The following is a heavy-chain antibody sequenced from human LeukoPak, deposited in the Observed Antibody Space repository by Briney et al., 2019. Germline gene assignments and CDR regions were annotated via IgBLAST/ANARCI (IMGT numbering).Heavy chain of an antibody. CDR1: GGSISSYC. CDR3: ARSGGRWNWFDP. V-gene: IGHV4-59*01. D-gene: IGHD2-15*01. CDR2: IYYSGST. J-gene: IGHJ5*02. Sequence: PSETLSLTCTVSGGSISSYCWSWIRQPPGKGLEWIGYIYYSGSTNYNPSLKSRVTISVDTSKNQFSLKLTSVTAADTAVYYCARSGGRWNWFDPWGQGTLVTVSS.